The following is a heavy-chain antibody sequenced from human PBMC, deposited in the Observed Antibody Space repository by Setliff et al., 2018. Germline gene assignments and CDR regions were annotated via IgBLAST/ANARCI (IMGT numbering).Heavy chain of an antibody. Sequence: SETLSLTCSVSNYSINSNTYSYWGWIRQPPGKGLEWSGTVYHSGSTYYNPSLKSRVTVSLDTSNNRFSLKLSSVAATDTAVYYCVRVRVVVAATFDYWGQGMLVTVS. CDR1: NYSINSNTYSY. CDR3: VRVRVVVAATFDY. CDR2: VYHSGST. V-gene: IGHV4-38-2*02. J-gene: IGHJ4*02. D-gene: IGHD2-15*01.